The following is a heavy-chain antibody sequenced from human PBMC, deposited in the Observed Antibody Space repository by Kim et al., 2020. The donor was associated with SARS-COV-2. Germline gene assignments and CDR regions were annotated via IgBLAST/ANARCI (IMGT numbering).Heavy chain of an antibody. Sequence: GGSLRLSCAASGFTFSSYAMSWVRQAPGKGLEWVSAISGSGGSTYYADSVKGRFTISRDNSKNTLNLQMNSLRAEDTAVYYCAKGFEMGNWFDPWGQGTLVTVSS. CDR2: ISGSGGST. CDR3: AKGFEMGNWFDP. D-gene: IGHD3-10*01. CDR1: GFTFSSYA. J-gene: IGHJ5*02. V-gene: IGHV3-23*01.